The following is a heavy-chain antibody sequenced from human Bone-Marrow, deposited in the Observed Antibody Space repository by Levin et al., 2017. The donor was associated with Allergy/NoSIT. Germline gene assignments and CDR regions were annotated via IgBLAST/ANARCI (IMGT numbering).Heavy chain of an antibody. CDR1: GFTFSHYW. J-gene: IGHJ4*02. V-gene: IGHV3-7*01. Sequence: GGSLRLSCAASGFTFSHYWMSWVCQAPGKGLEWVANIKQDGSEKYYVDSVKGRFTISRDNAKNSLYLQMNNVRVEDTAVYYCAADRNNDFWSGYHGGYWGQGTPVTVSP. D-gene: IGHD3-3*01. CDR3: AADRNNDFWSGYHGGY. CDR2: IKQDGSEK.